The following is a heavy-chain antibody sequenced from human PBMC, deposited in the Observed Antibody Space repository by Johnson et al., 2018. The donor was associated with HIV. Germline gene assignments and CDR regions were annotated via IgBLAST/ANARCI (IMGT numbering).Heavy chain of an antibody. Sequence: QVQLVESGGGVVQPGRSLRLSCAASGFTFSRYAMHWVRQAPGKGLEWVAVISYDGSNKYYADSVKGRFTISRDNSKNTLYLQMNSLRGEDTAVYYCARECEPAGLAFDIWGQGTMVTVSS. V-gene: IGHV3-30-3*01. CDR1: GFTFSRYA. CDR2: ISYDGSNK. J-gene: IGHJ3*02. CDR3: ARECEPAGLAFDI. D-gene: IGHD1-14*01.